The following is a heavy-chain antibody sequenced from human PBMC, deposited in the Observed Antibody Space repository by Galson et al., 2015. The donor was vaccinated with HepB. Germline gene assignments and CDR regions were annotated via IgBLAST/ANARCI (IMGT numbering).Heavy chain of an antibody. V-gene: IGHV1-24*01. CDR1: GYTLTELA. CDR2: FDPEDGAT. J-gene: IGHJ4*02. CDR3: ATSQRAFDY. Sequence: SVKVSCKVSGYTLTELAMHWVRQAPGKGLEWMGSFDPEDGATIYAQKFQGRVTMTEDTSTDTAYMELNSLRSEDTAVYYCATSQRAFDYWGQGTLVTVSS.